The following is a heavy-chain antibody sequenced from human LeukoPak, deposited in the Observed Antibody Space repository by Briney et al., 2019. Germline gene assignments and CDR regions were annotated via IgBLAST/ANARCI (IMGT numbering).Heavy chain of an antibody. D-gene: IGHD1-26*01. CDR3: ARVFSGRSPWFGP. J-gene: IGHJ5*02. V-gene: IGHV4-59*08. CDR2: IYYSGST. CDR1: GGSISSYY. Sequence: SETLSLTCTVSGGSISSYYWSWIRQPPGKGLEWIGYIYYSGSTNYNPSLKSRVTISVDTSKNQFSLKLSSVTAADTAVYYCARVFSGRSPWFGPWGQGTLVTVSS.